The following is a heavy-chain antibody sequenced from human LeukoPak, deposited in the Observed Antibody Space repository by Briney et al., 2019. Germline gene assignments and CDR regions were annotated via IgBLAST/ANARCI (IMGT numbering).Heavy chain of an antibody. CDR2: MNPNSGNT. CDR1: GYTFTSYD. CDR3: ARVPMGGTEVYFQH. J-gene: IGHJ1*01. Sequence: ASVKVSCKASGYTFTSYDINWVRQATGQGLEWMGWMNPNSGNTGYAQKFQGRVTMTRNTSISTAYMELSSLRSEDTAVYYCARVPMGGTEVYFQHCGQGTLVTVSS. V-gene: IGHV1-8*01. D-gene: IGHD1-26*01.